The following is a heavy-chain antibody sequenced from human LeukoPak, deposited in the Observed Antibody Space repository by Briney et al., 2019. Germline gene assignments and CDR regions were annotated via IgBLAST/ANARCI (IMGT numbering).Heavy chain of an antibody. J-gene: IGHJ5*02. D-gene: IGHD2-2*01. CDR3: ARDSVVPADRGGP. Sequence: SETLSLTCTVSGCSISSGSYYWLWIRQPAGKGLEWIGRIYTSGSTNYNPSLKSRVTISVDTSKNQFSLKLSSVTAADTAVYYCARDSVVPADRGGPWGQGNLVTVSS. CDR1: GCSISSGSYY. CDR2: IYTSGST. V-gene: IGHV4-61*02.